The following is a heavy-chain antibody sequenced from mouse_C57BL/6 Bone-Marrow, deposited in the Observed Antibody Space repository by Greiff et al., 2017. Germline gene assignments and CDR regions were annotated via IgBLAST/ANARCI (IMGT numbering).Heavy chain of an antibody. CDR3: ARSPLDYYAMDY. CDR2: IHPNSGST. V-gene: IGHV1-64*01. J-gene: IGHJ4*01. Sequence: QVQLKQPGAELVKPGASVKLSCKASGYTFTSYWMHWVKQRPGQGLEWIGMIHPNSGSTNYNEKFKSKATLTVDKSSSTAYMQLSSLTSEDSAVYYCARSPLDYYAMDYWGQGTSVTVSS. CDR1: GYTFTSYW.